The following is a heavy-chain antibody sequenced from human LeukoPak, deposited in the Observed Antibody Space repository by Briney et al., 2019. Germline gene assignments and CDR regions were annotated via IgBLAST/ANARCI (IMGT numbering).Heavy chain of an antibody. V-gene: IGHV1-2*02. CDR3: ARGSYSGYDIDY. J-gene: IGHJ4*02. CDR1: GYTFTGYY. D-gene: IGHD5-12*01. Sequence: ASVKVSCKASGYTFTGYYIHWVRQAPGQGLECMGWINPNSGGSNFAQNFQGRVTMTRDTSISTAYMELSRLRSDDTAVYYCARGSYSGYDIDYWGQGTLATVSS. CDR2: INPNSGGS.